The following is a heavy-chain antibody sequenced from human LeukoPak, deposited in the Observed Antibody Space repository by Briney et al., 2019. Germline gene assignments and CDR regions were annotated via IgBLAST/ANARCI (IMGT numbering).Heavy chain of an antibody. D-gene: IGHD2-15*01. J-gene: IGHJ4*02. CDR3: AKQLGYCSDGSCYFPY. CDR2: ISNNGGYT. V-gene: IGHV3-23*01. Sequence: GGSLRLSCAASGFTFSSSAMSWVRQAPGKGLEWVSAISNNGGYTYYAVSVQGRFTISRDNSKSTLCLQMNSLRAEDTAVYYCAKQLGYCSDGSCYFPYWGQGTLVTVSS. CDR1: GFTFSSSA.